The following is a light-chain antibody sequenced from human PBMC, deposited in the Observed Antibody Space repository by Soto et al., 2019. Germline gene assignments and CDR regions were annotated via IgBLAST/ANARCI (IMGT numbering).Light chain of an antibody. CDR3: QQYRT. CDR1: QSISSW. Sequence: DNQMTQSPSTLSASVGARVTITCRASQSISSWVAWYQQKPGKAPKLLIYKASSLESGVPSMFSGSGAGTEFPLTIRSLQPDDVATYYCQQYRTFGQGTKVDI. CDR2: KAS. J-gene: IGKJ1*01. V-gene: IGKV1-5*03.